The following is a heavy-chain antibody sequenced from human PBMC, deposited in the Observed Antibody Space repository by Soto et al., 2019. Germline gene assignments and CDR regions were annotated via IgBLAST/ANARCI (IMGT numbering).Heavy chain of an antibody. CDR3: ARSVADIVATIGFDY. V-gene: IGHV1-69*01. Sequence: QVQLVQSGAEVKKPGSSVKVSCKASGGTFSSYAISWVRQAPGQGLEWMGGIIPIFGTANYAQKFQGRVTITATESKSTASMERSSRRSEDTEVYYCARSVADIVATIGFDYWGQGSLVTVSS. CDR1: GGTFSSYA. D-gene: IGHD5-12*01. J-gene: IGHJ4*02. CDR2: IIPIFGTA.